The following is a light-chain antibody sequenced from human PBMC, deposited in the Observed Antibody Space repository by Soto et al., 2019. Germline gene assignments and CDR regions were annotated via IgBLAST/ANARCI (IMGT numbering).Light chain of an antibody. J-gene: IGKJ5*01. CDR1: QSVSSR. CDR3: QQYSSSPIT. V-gene: IGKV3-20*01. CDR2: GAS. Sequence: EIVLTQSPGTLSLSPGERATLSCRASQSVSSRLAWYQQKPGQAPRLLISGASSRATGIPDRFSGSGSATDFTLTISRLQPEAFALYYCQQYSSSPITFGQGTRPEIK.